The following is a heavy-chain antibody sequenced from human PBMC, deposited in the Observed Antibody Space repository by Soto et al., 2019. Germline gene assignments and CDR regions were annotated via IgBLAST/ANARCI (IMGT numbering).Heavy chain of an antibody. CDR1: GYSFTSYW. J-gene: IGHJ6*02. D-gene: IGHD2-2*01. Sequence: GESLKISCKGSGYSFTSYWISWVRQMPGKGLEWMGRIDPSDSYTNYSPSFQGHVTISADKSISTAYLQWSSLKASDTAMYYCARLRLVVVPAATHGMDVWGQGTTVTVSS. V-gene: IGHV5-10-1*01. CDR2: IDPSDSYT. CDR3: ARLRLVVVPAATHGMDV.